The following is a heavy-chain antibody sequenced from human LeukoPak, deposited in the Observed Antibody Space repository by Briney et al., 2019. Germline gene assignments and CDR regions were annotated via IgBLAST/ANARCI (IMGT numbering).Heavy chain of an antibody. CDR1: GFTFSSYS. Sequence: PGGSLRLSCAASGFTFSSYSMKWVRQAPGKGLEWVSYISSGSSTIYYADSVKGRFIISRDNAKKSLYLQMKSLRAEDTAVYYCARDLEAYYYDRSEGTSAGWGQGTLVTVSS. V-gene: IGHV3-48*04. CDR3: ARDLEAYYYDRSEGTSAG. J-gene: IGHJ4*02. CDR2: ISSGSSTI. D-gene: IGHD3-22*01.